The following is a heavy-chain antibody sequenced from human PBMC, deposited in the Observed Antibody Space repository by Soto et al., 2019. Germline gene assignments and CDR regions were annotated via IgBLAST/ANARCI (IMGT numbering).Heavy chain of an antibody. CDR1: GFTVSSNY. CDR2: IYSGGST. D-gene: IGHD3-22*01. Sequence: EVQLVETGGGLIQPGGSLRLSCAASGFTVSSNYMSWVRQAPGKGLEWVSVIYSGGSTYYADSVKGRFTISRDNSKNTLYLQMNSLRAEDTAVYYCARLESGYYSPYYFDYWGQGTLVTVSS. J-gene: IGHJ4*02. CDR3: ARLESGYYSPYYFDY. V-gene: IGHV3-53*02.